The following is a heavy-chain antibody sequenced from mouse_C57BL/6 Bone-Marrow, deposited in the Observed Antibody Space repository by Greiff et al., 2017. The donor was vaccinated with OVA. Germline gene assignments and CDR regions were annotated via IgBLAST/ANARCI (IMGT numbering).Heavy chain of an antibody. CDR2: IDPSDSYT. V-gene: IGHV1-69*01. CDR3: ARFGGGSADY. CDR1: GYTFTSYW. D-gene: IGHD1-1*01. Sequence: QVQLKQPGAELVMPGASVKLSCKASGYTFTSYWMHWVKQRPGQGLEWIGEIDPSDSYTNYNQKFKGKSTLTVDKSSSTAYMQLSSLTSEDSAVYYCARFGGGSADYWGQGTTLTVSS. J-gene: IGHJ2*01.